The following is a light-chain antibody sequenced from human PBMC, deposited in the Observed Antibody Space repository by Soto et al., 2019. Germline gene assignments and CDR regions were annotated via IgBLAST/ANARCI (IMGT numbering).Light chain of an antibody. CDR2: DAS. J-gene: IGKJ3*01. CDR3: QQDNSYS. CDR1: QSISSW. Sequence: DIQMTQSPSTLSASVGDRVTITCRASQSISSWLAWYQQKPGKAPKLLIYDASSLESGVPSRFSGSGSGTEFTLTISSLQPDDFSTYYCQQDNSYSFGPGNKLDIK. V-gene: IGKV1-5*01.